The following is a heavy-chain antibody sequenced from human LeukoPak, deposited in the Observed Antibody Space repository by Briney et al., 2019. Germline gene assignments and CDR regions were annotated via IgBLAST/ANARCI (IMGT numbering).Heavy chain of an antibody. D-gene: IGHD3-10*01. J-gene: IGHJ4*02. CDR2: IYAGGNT. Sequence: SETLSLTCTVSGGSISDYYWTWIRQPAGKGLEWIGRIYAGGNTDHNPSLKSRVTMSVDSSKNQFSLRLRSVTAADTAVYYCARKHKNHDGGGYYYGYWGQGTLVTVSS. CDR3: ARKHKNHDGGGYYYGY. CDR1: GGSISDYY. V-gene: IGHV4-4*07.